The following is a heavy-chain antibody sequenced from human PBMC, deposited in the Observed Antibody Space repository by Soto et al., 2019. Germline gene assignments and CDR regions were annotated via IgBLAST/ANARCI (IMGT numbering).Heavy chain of an antibody. Sequence: PGGSLRLSCAASGFTFSSYAMSWVRQAPGKGLEWVSAISGSGGSTYYADSVKGRFTISRDNSKNTLYLQMNSLRAEDTAVYYCAKAGIAARPRPYYGMDVWGQGTTVTVSS. CDR2: ISGSGGST. CDR3: AKAGIAARPRPYYGMDV. CDR1: GFTFSSYA. D-gene: IGHD6-6*01. J-gene: IGHJ6*02. V-gene: IGHV3-23*01.